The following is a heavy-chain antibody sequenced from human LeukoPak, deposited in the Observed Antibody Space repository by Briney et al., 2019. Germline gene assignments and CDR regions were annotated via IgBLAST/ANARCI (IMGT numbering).Heavy chain of an antibody. Sequence: PGGSLRLSFAASGCTFSSHGMHWVREAPGKGLEWVAVIWYDGSNQYYADSVKGRFTVSRDNSRNTLFLQMNSLRVEDTAVYYCARWGPDKAPDYWGQGTQVTVSS. D-gene: IGHD3-16*01. V-gene: IGHV3-33*01. CDR1: GCTFSSHG. CDR2: IWYDGSNQ. CDR3: ARWGPDKAPDY. J-gene: IGHJ4*02.